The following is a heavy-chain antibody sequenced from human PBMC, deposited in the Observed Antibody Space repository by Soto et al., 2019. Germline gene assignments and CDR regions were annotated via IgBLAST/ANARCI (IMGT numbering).Heavy chain of an antibody. J-gene: IGHJ4*02. CDR3: AHCRGGVASF. V-gene: IGHV2-5*02. Sequence: QITLNESGPTLVKPPQTLTLTCTFSGFSLSTRDVGVGWIRQPPGEALEWLGVVYWDDSKTYSPSLESRLTITKDTSKNQVVLRMTKMDPVDTATYYCAHCRGGVASFWGQGTLVTVSS. CDR2: VYWDDSK. CDR1: GFSLSTRDVG. D-gene: IGHD2-2*01.